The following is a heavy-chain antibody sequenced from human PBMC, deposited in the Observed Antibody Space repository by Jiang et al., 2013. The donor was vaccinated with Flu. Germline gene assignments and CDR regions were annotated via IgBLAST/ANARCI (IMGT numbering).Heavy chain of an antibody. J-gene: IGHJ4*02. D-gene: IGHD5-24*01. CDR3: ARVDAYSLSRFDS. CDR2: FYHSGST. Sequence: PGLVKPSETLSLTCSVSRYSITSGYYWGWIRLAPGKGLEWIGSFYHSGSTYSNPSLRSRVTISIDKSKNQFSLKLRSVTAADTAVYYCARVDAYSLSRFDSWGQGTLVTVSS. CDR1: RYSITSGYY. V-gene: IGHV4-38-2*01.